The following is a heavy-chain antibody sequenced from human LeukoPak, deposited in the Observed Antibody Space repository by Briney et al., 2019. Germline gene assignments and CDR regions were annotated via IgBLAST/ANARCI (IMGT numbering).Heavy chain of an antibody. CDR1: GLTFSDYY. V-gene: IGHV3-11*01. J-gene: IGHJ1*01. CDR2: ISPSGSSI. D-gene: IGHD1-26*01. Sequence: GGSLRLSCAVSGLTFSDYYMSWTRQAPGKGPELVSYISPSGSSIFYVDSVKGRFTISRDNSKNTLYLQMNSLRAEDTAVYYCAKSARSSKWELTFQHWGQGTLVTVSS. CDR3: AKSARSSKWELTFQH.